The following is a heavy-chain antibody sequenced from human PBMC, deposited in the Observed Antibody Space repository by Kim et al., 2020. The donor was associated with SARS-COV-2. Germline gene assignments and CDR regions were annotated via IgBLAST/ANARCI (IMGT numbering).Heavy chain of an antibody. CDR1: GFTFSSYW. CDR3: ARDGEYYYDSSGYSFDI. V-gene: IGHV3-7*01. J-gene: IGHJ3*02. CDR2: IKQDGSEK. Sequence: GGSLRLSCAASGFTFSSYWMSWVRQAPGKGLEWVANIKQDGSEKYYVDSVKGRFTISRDNAKNSLYLQMNSLRAEDTAVYYCARDGEYYYDSSGYSFDIWGQGTMVTVSS. D-gene: IGHD3-22*01.